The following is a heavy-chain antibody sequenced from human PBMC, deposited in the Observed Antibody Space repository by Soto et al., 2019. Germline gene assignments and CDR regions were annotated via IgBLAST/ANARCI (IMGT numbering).Heavy chain of an antibody. Sequence: PGGSLRLSCAASGFTFSSYGMHWVRQAPGKGLEWVAVISYDGSNKYYADSVKGRFTISRDNSKNTLYLQMNSLRAEDTAVYYCAKGDYYGSGNPPGYMDVWGKGTTVTVSS. V-gene: IGHV3-30*18. J-gene: IGHJ6*03. CDR1: GFTFSSYG. CDR2: ISYDGSNK. CDR3: AKGDYYGSGNPPGYMDV. D-gene: IGHD3-10*01.